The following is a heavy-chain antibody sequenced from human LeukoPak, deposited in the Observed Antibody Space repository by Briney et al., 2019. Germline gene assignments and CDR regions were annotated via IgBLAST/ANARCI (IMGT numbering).Heavy chain of an antibody. CDR1: GFTVSSNY. CDR3: ARDLGYSYGYVY. V-gene: IGHV3-53*01. Sequence: GGSLRLSCTASGFTVSSNYMSWVRQAPGKGLEWVSVIYSGGSTYYADSVKGRFTISRDNSKNTLYLQMNSLRAEDTAVYYCARDLGYSYGYVYWGQGTLVTVCS. CDR2: IYSGGST. J-gene: IGHJ4*02. D-gene: IGHD5-18*01.